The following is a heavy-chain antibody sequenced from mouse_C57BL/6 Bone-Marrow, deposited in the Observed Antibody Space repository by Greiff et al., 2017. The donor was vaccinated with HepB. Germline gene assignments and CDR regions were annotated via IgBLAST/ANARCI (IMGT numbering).Heavy chain of an antibody. Sequence: VQLQESGAELVKPGASVKLSCKASGYTFTEYTIHWVKQRSGQGLEWIGWFYPGSGSIKYNEKFKDKATLTADKSSSTVYMELSRLTSEDSAVYFCARHEVYYGNPYWYFDVWGTGTTVTVSS. CDR3: ARHEVYYGNPYWYFDV. V-gene: IGHV1-62-2*01. CDR1: GYTFTEYT. J-gene: IGHJ1*03. CDR2: FYPGSGSI. D-gene: IGHD2-1*01.